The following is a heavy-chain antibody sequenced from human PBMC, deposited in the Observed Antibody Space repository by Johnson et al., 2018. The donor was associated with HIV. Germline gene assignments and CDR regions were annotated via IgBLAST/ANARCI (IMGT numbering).Heavy chain of an antibody. V-gene: IGHV3-20*04. J-gene: IGHJ3*02. CDR2: INWNGGST. D-gene: IGHD2-15*01. Sequence: MQLVESGGGVVRPGGSLRLSCAASGFTFDDYGVSWVRQAPGKGLEWVSGINWNGGSTYYADSVKGRFTISRQNAKNSLYLQMNSLRAGDTAVYYCAREMVAAKDAFDIWGQGTMVTVSS. CDR3: AREMVAAKDAFDI. CDR1: GFTFDDYG.